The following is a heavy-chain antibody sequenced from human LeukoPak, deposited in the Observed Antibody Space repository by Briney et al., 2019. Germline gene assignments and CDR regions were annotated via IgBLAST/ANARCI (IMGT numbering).Heavy chain of an antibody. Sequence: SETLSLTRAVSGGSISSSNWWSWVRQPPGKGLEWIGEIYHSGSTNYNPSLKSRVTISVDKSKNQFSLKLSSVTAADTAVYYCARLVATIVYYYYGMDVWGQGTTVTVSS. CDR2: IYHSGST. V-gene: IGHV4-4*02. CDR1: GGSISSSNW. D-gene: IGHD5-12*01. J-gene: IGHJ6*02. CDR3: ARLVATIVYYYYGMDV.